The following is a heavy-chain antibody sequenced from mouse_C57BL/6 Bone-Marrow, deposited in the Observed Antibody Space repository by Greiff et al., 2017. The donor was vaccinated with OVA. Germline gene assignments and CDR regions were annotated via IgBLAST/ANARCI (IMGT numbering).Heavy chain of an antibody. CDR1: GFTFSDYG. J-gene: IGHJ4*01. CDR3: AIYYYGSGY. V-gene: IGHV5-17*01. Sequence: EVKLMESGGGLVKPGGSLKLSCAASGFTFSDYGMHWVRQAPEKGLEWVAYISSGSSTIYSADTVKGRFTISRDNAKNTLFLQMTSLRSEDTAMYYCAIYYYGSGYEGQGTSVTVSS. CDR2: ISSGSSTI.